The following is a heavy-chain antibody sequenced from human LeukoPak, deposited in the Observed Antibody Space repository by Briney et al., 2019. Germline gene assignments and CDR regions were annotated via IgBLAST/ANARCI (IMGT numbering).Heavy chain of an antibody. CDR1: GLSVSSNH. D-gene: IGHD3-10*01. J-gene: IGHJ4*02. V-gene: IGHV3-66*01. Sequence: GGSLRLSCAASGLSVSSNHMNWVRQAPGKGLEWVSILYSGGKTYYVDSVKGRFTISRDNSKNTLYLQMNSLRAEDTAVYYCARTISYYFHYWGQGTLVTVSS. CDR3: ARTISYYFHY. CDR2: LYSGGKT.